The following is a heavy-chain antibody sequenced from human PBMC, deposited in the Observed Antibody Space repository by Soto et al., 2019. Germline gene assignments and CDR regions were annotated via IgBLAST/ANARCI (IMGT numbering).Heavy chain of an antibody. CDR1: TFTSYA. CDR3: ARVAKDIVVVPAARAWFDP. Sequence: TFTSYAMHWVRQAPGQRLEWMGWINADNGNTKYAQKLQGRVTITTDTSTSTAYMELRSLRSDDTAVYYCARVAKDIVVVPAARAWFDPWGQGTLVTVSS. D-gene: IGHD2-2*01. J-gene: IGHJ5*02. V-gene: IGHV1-3*01. CDR2: INADNGNT.